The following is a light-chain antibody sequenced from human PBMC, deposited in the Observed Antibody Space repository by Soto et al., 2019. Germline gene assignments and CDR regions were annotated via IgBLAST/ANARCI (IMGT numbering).Light chain of an antibody. Sequence: DIQMTQSPSSLSASVGDRVTITCRASQNISRSLNWYQQKPGQAPKLLIFAASSLQSGGPSRFSGSDSGADFTLTISRLQPEDFATYHWQQSNSELPFGGGTKVEI. V-gene: IGKV1-39*01. CDR2: AAS. CDR1: QNISRS. CDR3: QQSNSELP. J-gene: IGKJ4*01.